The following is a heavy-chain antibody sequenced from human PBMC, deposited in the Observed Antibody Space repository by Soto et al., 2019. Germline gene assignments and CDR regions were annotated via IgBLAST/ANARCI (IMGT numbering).Heavy chain of an antibody. CDR3: ARGHYYDSSGYSYYFDY. J-gene: IGHJ4*02. CDR1: GGSISSGDYY. D-gene: IGHD3-22*01. V-gene: IGHV4-30-4*01. Sequence: QVQLQESGPGLVRPSQTLSLTCTVSGGSISSGDYYWSWIRQPPGKGLEWIGYIYYRGSTYYNPSLKSRVTISVDTSKNQFSLKLSSVTAADTAVYYCARGHYYDSSGYSYYFDYWGQGTLVTVSS. CDR2: IYYRGST.